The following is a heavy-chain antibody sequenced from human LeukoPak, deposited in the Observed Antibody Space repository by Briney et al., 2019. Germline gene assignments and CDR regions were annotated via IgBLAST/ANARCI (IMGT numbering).Heavy chain of an antibody. CDR2: INRSGST. CDR3: ARRRSSGYPNYYYYYMDV. Sequence: PSETLSPTCAVYGGSFSGYYWSWIRQPPGKGLEWIGEINRSGSTNYNPSLKSRVTISVDTSKNQFSLKLSSVTAADTAVYYCARRRSSGYPNYYYYYMDVWGKGTTVTVSS. V-gene: IGHV4-34*01. J-gene: IGHJ6*03. CDR1: GGSFSGYY. D-gene: IGHD3-22*01.